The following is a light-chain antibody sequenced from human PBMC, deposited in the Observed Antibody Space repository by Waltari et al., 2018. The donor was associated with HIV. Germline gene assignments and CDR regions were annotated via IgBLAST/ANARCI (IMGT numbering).Light chain of an antibody. CDR3: CSYTAIHTLI. V-gene: IGLV2-14*01. CDR1: TIDIGIFDS. Sequence: QSALTQPASVSGSPGQSITISCAGTTIDIGIFDSVSWYQQHPGRAPQLMIFGVYSRPSGVSSRFSGSKSGNTASLTISGLQAEDEANYYCCSYTAIHTLIFGGGTKLTVL. CDR2: GVY. J-gene: IGLJ2*01.